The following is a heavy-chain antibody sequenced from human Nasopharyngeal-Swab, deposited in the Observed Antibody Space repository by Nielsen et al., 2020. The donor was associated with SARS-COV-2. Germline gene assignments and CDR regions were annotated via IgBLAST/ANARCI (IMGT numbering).Heavy chain of an antibody. J-gene: IGHJ4*02. CDR2: TYYRSKWYK. Sequence: WIRQSPSRGLEWLGRTYYRSKWYKDYAVSVKSRLTVRPDTSKNEVSLELSSVTPEDTAVFYCARGYIVAARYYFAYLGPGTLLPISS. CDR3: ARGYIVAARYYFAY. D-gene: IGHD6-13*01. V-gene: IGHV6-1*01.